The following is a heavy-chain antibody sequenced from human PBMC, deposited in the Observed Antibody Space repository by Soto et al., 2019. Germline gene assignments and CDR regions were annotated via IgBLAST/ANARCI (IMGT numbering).Heavy chain of an antibody. CDR3: ASPYYGGNYYGMDV. Sequence: QVQLVESGGGVVQPGRSLRLSCAASGFTFSSYAMHWVRQAPGKGLEWVAVISYDGSNKYNADSVKGRFTISRHNSKNTLYLQMNSLRAEDTAVYYCASPYYGGNYYGMDVWGQGTTVTVSS. J-gene: IGHJ6*02. D-gene: IGHD4-17*01. CDR2: ISYDGSNK. CDR1: GFTFSSYA. V-gene: IGHV3-30-3*01.